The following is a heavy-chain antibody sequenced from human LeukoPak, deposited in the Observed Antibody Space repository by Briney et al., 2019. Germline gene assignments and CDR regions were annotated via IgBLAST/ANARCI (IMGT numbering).Heavy chain of an antibody. J-gene: IGHJ5*02. V-gene: IGHV4-39*07. CDR1: GGSISSSSYY. D-gene: IGHD3-3*02. CDR2: IYYSGST. Sequence: SETLSLTCTVSGGSISSSSYYWGWIRQPPGKGLEWIGSIYYSGSTYYNPSLKSRITISVDTSKNQFSLRLSSVTAADTAVYYCARVLARQNWFDPWGQGTLVTVSS. CDR3: ARVLARQNWFDP.